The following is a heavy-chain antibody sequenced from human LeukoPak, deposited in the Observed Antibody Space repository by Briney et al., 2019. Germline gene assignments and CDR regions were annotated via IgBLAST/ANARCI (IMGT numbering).Heavy chain of an antibody. CDR3: AKDLGARPGAFGGY. CDR1: GFTFSSYG. V-gene: IGHV3-30*02. J-gene: IGHJ4*02. CDR2: IRYDGSNK. D-gene: IGHD3-16*01. Sequence: PGGSLRLSCAASGFTFSSYGMHWVRQAPGKGLGWVAFIRYDGSNKYYADSVKGRFTISRDNSKNTLYLQMNSLRAEDTAVYYCAKDLGARPGAFGGYWGQGTLVTVSS.